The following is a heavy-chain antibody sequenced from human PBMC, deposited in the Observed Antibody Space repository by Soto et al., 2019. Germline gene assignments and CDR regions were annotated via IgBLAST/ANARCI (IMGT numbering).Heavy chain of an antibody. D-gene: IGHD3-22*01. CDR1: GFTLSSYW. Sequence: EVQLVESGGGLVQPGGSLRLSCAASGFTLSSYWMHWVRQAPGKGLVWVSRINSDGSNTSYADSVKGRFTISRDNAKNTLYLQMNSLRAEDTAVYYCARDPGTGYYDSSGYYYDWGQGTLVTVSS. CDR2: INSDGSNT. CDR3: ARDPGTGYYDSSGYYYD. V-gene: IGHV3-74*01. J-gene: IGHJ4*02.